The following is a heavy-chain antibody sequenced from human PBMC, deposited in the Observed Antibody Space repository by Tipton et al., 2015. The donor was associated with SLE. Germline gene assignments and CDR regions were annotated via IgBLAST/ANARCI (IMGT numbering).Heavy chain of an antibody. V-gene: IGHV4-34*01. J-gene: IGHJ4*02. CDR3: ARDPGGRTFDY. D-gene: IGHD2-15*01. Sequence: TLSLTCIVSGGSIFNYYWSWIRQPPGKGLEWIGEINHSGSTNYNPSLKSRVTISVDTSKNQFSLKLSSVTAADTAVYYCARDPGGRTFDYWGQGTLVNVSS. CDR1: GGSIFNYY. CDR2: INHSGST.